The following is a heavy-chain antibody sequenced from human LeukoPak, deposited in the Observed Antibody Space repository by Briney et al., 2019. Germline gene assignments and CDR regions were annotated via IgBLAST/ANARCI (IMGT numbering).Heavy chain of an antibody. V-gene: IGHV3-23*01. CDR1: GFTFTSYA. CDR2: ITGSGGTT. Sequence: GGSLRLSCAASGFTFTSYAMSWVRQTPGKGLEWVSAITGSGGTTYYADFVKGRFTISRDNSKNTLYLQMNGLRVEDTAVYYCAKMQGYFDYWGQGTLVTVSS. J-gene: IGHJ4*02. CDR3: AKMQGYFDY.